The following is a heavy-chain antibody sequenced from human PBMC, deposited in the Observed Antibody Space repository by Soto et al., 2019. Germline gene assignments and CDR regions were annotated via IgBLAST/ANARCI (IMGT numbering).Heavy chain of an antibody. CDR2: IYYSGST. CDR1: GGSISSNSYY. V-gene: IGHV4-39*01. CDR3: ARHAGYSASWTRYFDY. Sequence: PSETLSLTCTVSGGSISSNSYYWGWIRQPPGKGLEWIGSIYYSGSTYYNPSLKSRVTISVDTSKNHVSLKLSSVTAADTAVYYCARHAGYSASWTRYFDYWGQGTLVTVSS. J-gene: IGHJ4*02. D-gene: IGHD2-2*01.